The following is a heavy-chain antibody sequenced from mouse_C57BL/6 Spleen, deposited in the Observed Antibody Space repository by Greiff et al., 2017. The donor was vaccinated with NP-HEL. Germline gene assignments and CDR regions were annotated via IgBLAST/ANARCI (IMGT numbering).Heavy chain of an antibody. V-gene: IGHV5-9-1*02. CDR2: ISSGGDYI. Sequence: EVKLMESGEGLVKPGGSLKLSCAASGFTFSSYAMSWVRQTPEKRLEWVAYISSGGDYIYYADTVKGRFPISRDNARNTLYLQMSSLKSEDTAMYYCTRGYGSPDYFDYWGQGTTLTVSS. J-gene: IGHJ2*01. CDR1: GFTFSSYA. CDR3: TRGYGSPDYFDY. D-gene: IGHD1-1*01.